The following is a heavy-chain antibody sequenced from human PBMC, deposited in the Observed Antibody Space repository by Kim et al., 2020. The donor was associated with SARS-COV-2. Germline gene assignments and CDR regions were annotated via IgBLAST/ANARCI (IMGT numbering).Heavy chain of an antibody. CDR1: GGSISSYY. V-gene: IGHV4-59*01. J-gene: IGHJ4*02. CDR3: ARVGAVAGLDY. D-gene: IGHD6-19*01. Sequence: SETLSLTCTVSGGSISSYYWSWIRQPPGKGLEWIGYIYYSGSTNYNPSLKSRVTISVDTSKNQFSLKLSSVTAADTAVYYCARVGAVAGLDYWGQGTLVT. CDR2: IYYSGST.